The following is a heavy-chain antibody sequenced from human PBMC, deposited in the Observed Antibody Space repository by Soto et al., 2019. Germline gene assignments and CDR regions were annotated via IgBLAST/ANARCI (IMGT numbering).Heavy chain of an antibody. CDR2: TYYRSKWYN. J-gene: IGHJ6*02. D-gene: IGHD6-13*01. CDR1: GDSVSSNSAA. CDR3: ARVSSSWPDYYYYYGMDV. V-gene: IGHV6-1*01. Sequence: SQTLSLTSAISGDSVSSNSAAWNWIRQSPSRGLEWLGRTYYRSKWYNDYAVSVKSRITINPDTSKNQFSLQLNSVTPEDTAVYYCARVSSSWPDYYYYYGMDVWGQGTTVTVSS.